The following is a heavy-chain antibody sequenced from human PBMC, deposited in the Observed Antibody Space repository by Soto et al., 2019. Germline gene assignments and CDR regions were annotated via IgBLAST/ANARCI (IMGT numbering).Heavy chain of an antibody. CDR2: IRSSGSTI. Sequence: VGSLRLSCAASGFTFSSYEMNWVRQAPWKGLEGVSYIRSSGSTIYYADSVKGRFTISRDNAKNSLYLQMNSLRAEDTAVYYCARGPSLYFSWGQGTLVPVSS. D-gene: IGHD3-10*01. CDR1: GFTFSSYE. J-gene: IGHJ5*02. CDR3: ARGPSLYFS. V-gene: IGHV3-48*03.